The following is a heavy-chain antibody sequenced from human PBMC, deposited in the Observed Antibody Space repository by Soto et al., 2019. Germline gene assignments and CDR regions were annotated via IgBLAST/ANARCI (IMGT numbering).Heavy chain of an antibody. CDR3: ATWHDRAHAFDV. V-gene: IGHV3-53*01. CDR1: GLTISGKKY. CDR2: LYDVDGS. Sequence: DVQLVESGGGLIQPGESLRLSCAAFGLTISGKKYVAWVRQAPGKGLEWVSALYDVDGSFYADSVTGRFTTSSDSAKTTVYLQMNGLRPDDTAVYYCATWHDRAHAFDVWGQGTTVTISS. D-gene: IGHD1-1*01. J-gene: IGHJ3*01.